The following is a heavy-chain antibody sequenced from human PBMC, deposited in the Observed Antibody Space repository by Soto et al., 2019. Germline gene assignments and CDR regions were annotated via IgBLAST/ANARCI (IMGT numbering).Heavy chain of an antibody. J-gene: IGHJ6*02. CDR2: IIPILGIA. D-gene: IGHD6-13*01. V-gene: IGHV1-69*02. CDR1: GGTFSSYT. Sequence: QVQLVQSGAEVKKPGSSVKVSCKASGGTFSSYTISWVRQALGQGLEWMGRIIPILGIANYAQKFKGRVTITADKSTSTAYMELSSLRSEDTAVYYCVSTGAAAGNHYYYGMDVWGQGTTVTVSS. CDR3: VSTGAAAGNHYYYGMDV.